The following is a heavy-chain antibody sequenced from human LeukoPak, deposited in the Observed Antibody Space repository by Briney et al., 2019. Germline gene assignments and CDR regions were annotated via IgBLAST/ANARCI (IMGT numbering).Heavy chain of an antibody. V-gene: IGHV3-23*01. Sequence: HTGGSLRLSCAASGFTFSTFGMHWVRQAPGKGLEWVSAIGGSDGSTYYADSVKGRFTVSRDNSKNTLYLQLNSLRVEDTAVYYCAKVLTMPGGSRYFDYWGQGTLVTVSS. J-gene: IGHJ4*02. D-gene: IGHD2-8*02. CDR3: AKVLTMPGGSRYFDY. CDR2: IGGSDGST. CDR1: GFTFSTFG.